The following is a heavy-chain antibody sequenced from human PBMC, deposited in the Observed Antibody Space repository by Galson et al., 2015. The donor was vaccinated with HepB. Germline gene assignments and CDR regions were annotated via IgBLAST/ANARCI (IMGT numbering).Heavy chain of an antibody. D-gene: IGHD2-8*01. Sequence: SLRLSCAASGFTFSSYSMNWVRQAPGKGLEWVSSISSSSSYIYCADSVKGRFTISRDNAKNSLYLQMNSLRAEDTAVYYCARDLGYCTNGVCRDWYLDLWGRGTLVTVSS. V-gene: IGHV3-21*01. CDR2: ISSSSSYI. CDR1: GFTFSSYS. CDR3: ARDLGYCTNGVCRDWYLDL. J-gene: IGHJ2*01.